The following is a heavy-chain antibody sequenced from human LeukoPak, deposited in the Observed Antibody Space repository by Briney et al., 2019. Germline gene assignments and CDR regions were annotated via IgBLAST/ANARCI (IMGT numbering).Heavy chain of an antibody. CDR1: GFAFSSYA. J-gene: IGHJ4*02. V-gene: IGHV3-23*01. CDR2: ISGSGSST. D-gene: IGHD3-10*01. Sequence: PGGSLRLSCAASGFAFSSYAMTWVRQAPGKGLEWVSAISGSGSSTFYADSVKGRFIISRDTSKNTVYLQMNSLRVEDTAVYFCAKRGIVIRAVIIIGFHKEAYYSGYWGQGILVTVSS. CDR3: AKRGIVIRAVIIIGFHKEAYYSGY.